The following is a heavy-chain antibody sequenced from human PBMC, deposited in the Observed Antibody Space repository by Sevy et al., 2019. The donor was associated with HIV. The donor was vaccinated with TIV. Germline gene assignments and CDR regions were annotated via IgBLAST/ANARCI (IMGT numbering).Heavy chain of an antibody. J-gene: IGHJ4*02. CDR3: AREGCTKPHDY. V-gene: IGHV3-23*01. CDR2: LSFGCGEI. Sequence: GGSLRLSCAASGFILSKYSMSWVRQPPGKGREWVSTLSFGCGEINYEDSVKGRFTISRDNSKSSMYLQMKNLGPEDTAVYYCAREGCTKPHDYWGQRSLVTVSS. CDR1: GFILSKYS. D-gene: IGHD2-8*01.